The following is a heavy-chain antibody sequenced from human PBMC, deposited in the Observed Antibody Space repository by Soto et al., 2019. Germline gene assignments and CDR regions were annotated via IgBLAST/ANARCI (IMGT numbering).Heavy chain of an antibody. D-gene: IGHD3-22*01. Sequence: QVQLVESGGGVVQPGRSLRLSCAASGFTFSSYAMHWVRQAPGKGLEWVAVISYDGSNKYYADSVKGRFIISRDNSKNTLYLQMNSLRAEDTAVYYCARDRVWIVGPHGMDVWGQGTTVTVSS. CDR1: GFTFSSYA. J-gene: IGHJ6*02. CDR2: ISYDGSNK. CDR3: ARDRVWIVGPHGMDV. V-gene: IGHV3-30-3*01.